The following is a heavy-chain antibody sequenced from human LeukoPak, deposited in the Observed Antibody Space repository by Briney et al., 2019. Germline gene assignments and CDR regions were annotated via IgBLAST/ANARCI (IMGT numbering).Heavy chain of an antibody. J-gene: IGHJ3*02. CDR1: GFTFSSCG. D-gene: IGHD2-8*01. Sequence: HPGGSLRLSCAASGFTFSSCGLHWVRQVPGKGLEWVAVIWYDGSNKYYADFVKGRFTISRDNSKNTLYLQMNSLRAEDTAVYYCAKDPRVYGIGAFDIWGQGTIVTVSS. CDR2: IWYDGSNK. CDR3: AKDPRVYGIGAFDI. V-gene: IGHV3-33*06.